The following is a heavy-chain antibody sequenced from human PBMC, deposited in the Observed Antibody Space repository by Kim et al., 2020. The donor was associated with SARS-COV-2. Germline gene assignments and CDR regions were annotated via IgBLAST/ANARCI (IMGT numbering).Heavy chain of an antibody. D-gene: IGHD3-22*01. CDR2: IIPILGIA. J-gene: IGHJ4*02. Sequence: ASVKVSCKASGGTFSSYAISWVRQAPGQGLEWMGRIIPILGIANYAQKFQGRVTITADKSTSTAYMELSSLRSEDTAVYYCAGDGHNDSSGRDWGQGTLVTVSS. CDR1: GGTFSSYA. CDR3: AGDGHNDSSGRD. V-gene: IGHV1-69*04.